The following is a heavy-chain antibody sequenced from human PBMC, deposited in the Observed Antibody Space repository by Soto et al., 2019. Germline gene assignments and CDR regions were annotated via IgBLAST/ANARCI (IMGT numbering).Heavy chain of an antibody. J-gene: IGHJ4*02. CDR3: ARVNYYDSY. CDR1: GFTFSSFA. D-gene: IGHD3-22*01. V-gene: IGHV3-30-3*01. Sequence: GGSLRLSCAASGFTFSSFAMHWVRQAPGKGLEWVAVISYDGSNKYYADSVKGRFTISRDNSKNTLYLQMNSLRAEDTAVYYWARVNYYDSYWGQGTLVTVSS. CDR2: ISYDGSNK.